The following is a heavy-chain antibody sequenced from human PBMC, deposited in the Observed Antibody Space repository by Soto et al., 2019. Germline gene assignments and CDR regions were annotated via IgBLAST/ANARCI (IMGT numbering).Heavy chain of an antibody. V-gene: IGHV3-21*01. D-gene: IGHD1-20*01. Sequence: PGGSLRLSCAASGFTFSSYSMNWVRQAPGKGLEWVSSISSSSSYIYYADSVKGRFTISRDNAKNSLYLQMNSLRAEDTAVYYCARDLTGTPHDAFDIWGQGTTVTVSS. CDR1: GFTFSSYS. CDR2: ISSSSSYI. CDR3: ARDLTGTPHDAFDI. J-gene: IGHJ3*02.